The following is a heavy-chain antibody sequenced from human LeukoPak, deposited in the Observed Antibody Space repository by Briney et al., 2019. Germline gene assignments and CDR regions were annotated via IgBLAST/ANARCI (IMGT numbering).Heavy chain of an antibody. V-gene: IGHV3-21*04. CDR1: GFTFSSYS. CDR2: ISSSSSYI. J-gene: IGHJ4*02. CDR3: AKFSFGARSFGY. Sequence: PGGSLRLSCAASGFTFSSYSMNWVRQAPGKGLEWVSSISSSSSYIYYADSVKGRFTISRDNSKNTLYLQMSSLRAEDTAIYYCAKFSFGARSFGYWGQGTLVTVSS. D-gene: IGHD3-10*01.